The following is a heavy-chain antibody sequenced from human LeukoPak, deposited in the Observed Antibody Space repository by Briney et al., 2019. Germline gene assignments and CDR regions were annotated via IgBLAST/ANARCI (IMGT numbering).Heavy chain of an antibody. CDR1: GYTFTGYY. D-gene: IGHD5-18*01. J-gene: IGHJ4*02. Sequence: ASVKVSCKASGYTFTGYYMHWVRQAPGQGLEWMGWINPNSGGTNYAQKLQGRVTMTRDTSISTAYMELSRRRSDDTAVYYCARDPSWAMVTDYWGQGTLVTVSS. CDR3: ARDPSWAMVTDY. CDR2: INPNSGGT. V-gene: IGHV1-2*02.